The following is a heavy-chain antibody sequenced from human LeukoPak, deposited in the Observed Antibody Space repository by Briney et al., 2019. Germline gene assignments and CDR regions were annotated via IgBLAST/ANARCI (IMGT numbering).Heavy chain of an antibody. J-gene: IGHJ5*02. CDR1: GGSISSGDYY. CDR3: VREVKGYGSSWHQNWFDP. CDR2: IYYSGST. V-gene: IGHV4-30-4*01. D-gene: IGHD6-13*01. Sequence: SETLSLTCTVSGGSISSGDYYWSWIRQPPGKGLEWIGYIYYSGSTYYNPSLKSRVTTSIDTSKNQFSLKMSSVTAADTAVYYCVREVKGYGSSWHQNWFDPWGQGTLVTVSS.